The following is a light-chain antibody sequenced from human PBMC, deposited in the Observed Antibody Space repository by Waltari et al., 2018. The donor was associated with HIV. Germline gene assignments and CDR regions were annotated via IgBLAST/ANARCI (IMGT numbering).Light chain of an antibody. Sequence: DIQMTQYPSSLSASWGDRVTISCRASQSIITHLNWYHQKPGKAPGLLIYAASSLQSRVPSRFSGSGSGTEFTLTISSLQPEDFATYYCQQSLSTPCTFGQGTKLE. CDR2: AAS. J-gene: IGKJ2*02. CDR1: QSIITH. CDR3: QQSLSTPCT. V-gene: IGKV1-39*01.